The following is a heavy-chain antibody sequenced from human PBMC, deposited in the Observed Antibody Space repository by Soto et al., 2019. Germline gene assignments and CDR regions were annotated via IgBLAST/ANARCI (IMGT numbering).Heavy chain of an antibody. D-gene: IGHD6-19*01. V-gene: IGHV3-23*01. CDR2: ISGSGGST. CDR1: GFTFSSYA. J-gene: IGHJ4*02. CDR3: ATLNSPLTLAAPLDY. Sequence: PGGSLRLSCAASGFTFSSYAMSWVRQAPGKGLEWVSAISGSGGSTYYADSVKGRFTISRDNSKNTLYLQMNSLRAEDTAVYYCATLNSPLTLAAPLDYWGQGTLVTFS.